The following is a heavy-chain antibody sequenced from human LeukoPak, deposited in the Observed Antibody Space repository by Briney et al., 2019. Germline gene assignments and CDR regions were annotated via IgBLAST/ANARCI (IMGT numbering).Heavy chain of an antibody. D-gene: IGHD5-18*01. CDR2: IRSKAYGGTT. V-gene: IGHV3-49*04. Sequence: GGSLRLSCTASGFTFGDHAMSWVRQAPGKGLEWVGFIRSKAYGGTTEYAASVKGRFTISRDDSKSIAYPQMNSLKTEDTAVYYCTRGPRQLWLYYGMDVWGQGTTVIVSS. CDR3: TRGPRQLWLYYGMDV. J-gene: IGHJ6*02. CDR1: GFTFGDHA.